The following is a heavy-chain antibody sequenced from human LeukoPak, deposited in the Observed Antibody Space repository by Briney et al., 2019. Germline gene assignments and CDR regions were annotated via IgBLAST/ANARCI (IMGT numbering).Heavy chain of an antibody. CDR1: GFTFISYA. CDR2: ISGSGGST. J-gene: IGHJ4*02. Sequence: GGSLRLSCAASGFTFISYAMSWVRQAPGKGLEWVSVISGSGGSTHYADSAKGRFTISRDNSKNTLYLQMSSLRAEAQAVYYSAKESPVFDYWGQGTLVTVSS. V-gene: IGHV3-23*01. CDR3: AKESPVFDY.